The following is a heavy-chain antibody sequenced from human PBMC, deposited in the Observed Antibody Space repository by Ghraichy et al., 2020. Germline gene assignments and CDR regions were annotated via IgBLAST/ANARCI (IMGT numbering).Heavy chain of an antibody. J-gene: IGHJ4*02. Sequence: GGSLRLSCAASGFTVSNNYMSWVRQAPGKGLEWVSIIYSGGSTYYADSVKGRFTISRDNSKNTVYLQMDSLRAEDTAVYYFARDKSGSYDYWGQGTLVTVTS. D-gene: IGHD1-26*01. CDR2: IYSGGST. CDR3: ARDKSGSYDY. V-gene: IGHV3-53*01. CDR1: GFTVSNNY.